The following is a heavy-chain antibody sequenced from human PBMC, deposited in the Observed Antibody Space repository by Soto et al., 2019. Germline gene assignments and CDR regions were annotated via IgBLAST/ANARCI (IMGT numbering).Heavy chain of an antibody. CDR2: ISGSGGST. CDR3: AKNYDSSGPRWFDP. CDR1: LFTFSSYA. D-gene: IGHD3-22*01. J-gene: IGHJ5*02. Sequence: SLRLSCSASLFTFSSYARSWVHQSPVKGLEWVSAISGSGGSTYYADSVKGRFTISRDNSKNTLYLQMNSLRAEDTAVYYCAKNYDSSGPRWFDPWGQGTLVTV. V-gene: IGHV3-23*01.